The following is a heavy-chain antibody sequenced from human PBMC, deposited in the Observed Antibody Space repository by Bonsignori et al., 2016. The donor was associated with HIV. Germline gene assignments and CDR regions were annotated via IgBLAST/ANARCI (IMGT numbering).Heavy chain of an antibody. D-gene: IGHD2-21*02. CDR2: MNPNSGNT. J-gene: IGHJ4*02. Sequence: WVRQAPGQGLEWMGWMNPNSGNTGYAQKFQGRVTMTRNTSISTAYMELSSLRSEDTAVYYCARSKGRLTLFDYWGQGTLVTVSS. CDR3: ARSKGRLTLFDY. V-gene: IGHV1-8*01.